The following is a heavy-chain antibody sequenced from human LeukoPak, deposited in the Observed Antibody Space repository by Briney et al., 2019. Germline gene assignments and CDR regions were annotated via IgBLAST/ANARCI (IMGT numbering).Heavy chain of an antibody. CDR3: AREEAIFGVAEGYFQH. J-gene: IGHJ1*01. D-gene: IGHD3-3*01. CDR2: IYTSGST. Sequence: SETLSLTCTVSGGSISSGSYYWSWIRQPAGKGLEWIGRIYTSGSTNYNPSLKSRVTISVDTSKNQFSLKLSSVTAADTAVYYCAREEAIFGVAEGYFQHWGQGTLVTVSS. V-gene: IGHV4-61*02. CDR1: GGSISSGSYY.